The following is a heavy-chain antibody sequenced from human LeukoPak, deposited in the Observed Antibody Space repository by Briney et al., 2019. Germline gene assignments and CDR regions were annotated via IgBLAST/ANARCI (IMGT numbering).Heavy chain of an antibody. Sequence: SQTLSLTCTVSGGSISSGSYYWSWIRQPAGKGLEWIGRIYTSGSTNYNPSLKSRVTISVDTSKNQFSLRLSSVTAADTAVYYCARVTGYMIEDYFDYWGQGTLVTVSS. D-gene: IGHD3-22*01. CDR3: ARVTGYMIEDYFDY. CDR1: GGSISSGSYY. J-gene: IGHJ4*02. V-gene: IGHV4-61*02. CDR2: IYTSGST.